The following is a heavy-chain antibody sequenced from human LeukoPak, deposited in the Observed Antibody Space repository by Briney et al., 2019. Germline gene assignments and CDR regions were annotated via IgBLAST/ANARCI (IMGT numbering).Heavy chain of an antibody. Sequence: SETLSLTCAVYGGSFSGYYWSWIRQPPGKGLEWIGEINYSGSTDYNSSLKSRVFISVDTSKNQFSLKVTSVSAADTAIYYCARGSYYDFWSGYGWETFFFDYWGQGHLVAVSS. J-gene: IGHJ4*02. CDR2: INYSGST. D-gene: IGHD3-3*01. V-gene: IGHV4-34*01. CDR1: GGSFSGYY. CDR3: ARGSYYDFWSGYGWETFFFDY.